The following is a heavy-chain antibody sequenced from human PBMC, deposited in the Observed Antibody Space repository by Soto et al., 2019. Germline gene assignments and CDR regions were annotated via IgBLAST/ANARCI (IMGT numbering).Heavy chain of an antibody. J-gene: IGHJ6*02. V-gene: IGHV1-46*01. CDR3: ARDLPPCSGGSCYSSYYYGMDV. D-gene: IGHD2-15*01. Sequence: GASVKVSCKASGYTFTSYYMHWVRQAPGQGLEWMGIINPSGGSTSYAQKFQGRVTMTRDTSTSTVYMELSSLRSEDTAVYYCARDLPPCSGGSCYSSYYYGMDVWGQGTTVTVSS. CDR2: INPSGGST. CDR1: GYTFTSYY.